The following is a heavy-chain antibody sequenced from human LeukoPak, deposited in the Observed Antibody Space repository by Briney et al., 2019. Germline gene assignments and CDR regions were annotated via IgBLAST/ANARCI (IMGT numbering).Heavy chain of an antibody. Sequence: GGSLRLSCAASGFTFSSYTMSWVRQAPGKGPEWVSYISSTSDTIFYADSVKGRFTVSRDNAKDSLYLQMNSLRHEDTAVYYCARDRYDVLSPFDIWGLGTMVTVSP. CDR1: GFTFSSYT. V-gene: IGHV3-48*02. CDR2: ISSTSDTI. D-gene: IGHD3-9*01. CDR3: ARDRYDVLSPFDI. J-gene: IGHJ3*02.